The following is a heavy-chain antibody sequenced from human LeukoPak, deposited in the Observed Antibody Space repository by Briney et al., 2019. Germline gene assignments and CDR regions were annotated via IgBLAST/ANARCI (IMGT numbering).Heavy chain of an antibody. Sequence: PGGSLRLSCAASGFTFSSYAMHWVRQAPGKGLEWVAVISYDGSNKYYADSVKGRFTISRDNSKNTLYLQMNSLRAEDTAVYYCARHRYYDSSGYYYKSHDAFDIWGQGTMVTASS. CDR1: GFTFSSYA. J-gene: IGHJ3*02. CDR2: ISYDGSNK. D-gene: IGHD3-22*01. V-gene: IGHV3-30-3*01. CDR3: ARHRYYDSSGYYYKSHDAFDI.